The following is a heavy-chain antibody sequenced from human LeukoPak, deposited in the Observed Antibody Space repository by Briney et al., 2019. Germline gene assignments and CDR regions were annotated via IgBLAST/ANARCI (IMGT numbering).Heavy chain of an antibody. J-gene: IGHJ4*02. D-gene: IGHD3-22*01. Sequence: GESLKISCKGSGYRFTNYWIGWVRQMPGKGLELMGSIYPGDSDTRYSPSFQGQVTISADKSITTAYLQWSSLKASDTAIYYCTRQGAYYSDSSGFYYWGPGILVTVSS. CDR3: TRQGAYYSDSSGFYY. CDR1: GYRFTNYW. V-gene: IGHV5-51*01. CDR2: IYPGDSDT.